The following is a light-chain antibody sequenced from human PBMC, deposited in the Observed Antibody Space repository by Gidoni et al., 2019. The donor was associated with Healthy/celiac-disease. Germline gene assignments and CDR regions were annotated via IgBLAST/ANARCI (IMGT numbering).Light chain of an antibody. CDR2: DAS. CDR1: QSVSIY. Sequence: EIVLTQSPATLSLSPGERATLSCRASQSVSIYLAWYQQKPGQAPRLLINDASNRATGIPARFSGSGSGTDFTLTISSLEPEDFAVYYCQQRSNWPSTFGGGTKVEIK. V-gene: IGKV3-11*01. J-gene: IGKJ4*01. CDR3: QQRSNWPST.